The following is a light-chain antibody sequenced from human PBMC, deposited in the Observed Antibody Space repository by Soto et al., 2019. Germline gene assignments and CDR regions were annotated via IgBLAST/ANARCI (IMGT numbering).Light chain of an antibody. CDR3: CSYAGSID. CDR2: EGS. V-gene: IGLV2-23*01. Sequence: QSALTQPASVSGSPGQSITISCTGTSSDVGSYNLVSWYQQHPGKAPKLMIYEGSKRPSGVSNRFSGSKSGNTASLTISGLQAEDEADYYCCSYAGSIDFGTGTKVTVL. J-gene: IGLJ1*01. CDR1: SSDVGSYNL.